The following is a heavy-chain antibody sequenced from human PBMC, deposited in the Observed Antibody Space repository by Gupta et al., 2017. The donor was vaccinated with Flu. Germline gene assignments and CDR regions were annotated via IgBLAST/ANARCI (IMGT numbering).Heavy chain of an antibody. CDR2: ISDSSRTI. V-gene: IGHV3-48*04. D-gene: IGHD5-18*01. CDR1: GFIFSSYS. Sequence: EVQLVESGGDLVQPGGSLRLSCAASGFIFSSYSMNWVRQAPGKGLEWISYISDSSRTIYYADSVKGRFTISRDNDRNSLYLQTNSLRAEDTAVYYCARDPDTPFIRVVDWWGQGTLVTVSS. J-gene: IGHJ4*02. CDR3: ARDPDTPFIRVVDW.